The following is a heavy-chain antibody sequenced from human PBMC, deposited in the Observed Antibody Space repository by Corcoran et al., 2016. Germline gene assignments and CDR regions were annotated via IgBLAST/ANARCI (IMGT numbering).Heavy chain of an antibody. V-gene: IGHV3-33*01. Sequence: QVQLVESGGGVVQPGRSLRLSCVASGLTFRNYGMHWVRQAPGKGPEWVSVIWYDGSKKYYADSVEGRFTISRDNSKNTLFLQMNSLRAEEKAIYYCVTVRKSTGWYSDTWGQGTLVTVSS. D-gene: IGHD1-1*01. CDR2: IWYDGSKK. J-gene: IGHJ5*02. CDR3: VTVRKSTGWYSDT. CDR1: GLTFRNYG.